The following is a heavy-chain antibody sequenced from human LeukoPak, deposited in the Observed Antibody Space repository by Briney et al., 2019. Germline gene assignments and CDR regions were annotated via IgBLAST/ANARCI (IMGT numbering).Heavy chain of an antibody. Sequence: PGGSLRLSCAASGFTFSTYEMNWVRQAPGKGLEWVAYTGRSGSGIYYADSVKGRFTISRDNARNSLYLQMNSLRAEDTAVYYCARLTGDYYYYGMDVWGQGTTVTVSS. CDR2: TGRSGSGI. CDR1: GFTFSTYE. D-gene: IGHD7-27*01. V-gene: IGHV3-48*03. CDR3: ARLTGDYYYYGMDV. J-gene: IGHJ6*02.